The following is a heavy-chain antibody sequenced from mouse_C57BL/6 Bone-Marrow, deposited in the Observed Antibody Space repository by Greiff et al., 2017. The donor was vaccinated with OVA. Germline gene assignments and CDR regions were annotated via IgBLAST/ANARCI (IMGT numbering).Heavy chain of an antibody. V-gene: IGHV1-5*01. J-gene: IGHJ2*01. D-gene: IGHD1-1*01. CDR3: TVVVAYYLDY. Sequence: EVKLVESGTVLARPGASVKMSCKTSGYTFTSYWMHWVKQRPGQGLEWIGAIYPGNSDTSYNQKFKGKAKLTAVTSASTAYMGLSSLQNEDSAVYYCTVVVAYYLDYGAKAPLSQSPQ. CDR1: GYTFTSYW. CDR2: IYPGNSDT.